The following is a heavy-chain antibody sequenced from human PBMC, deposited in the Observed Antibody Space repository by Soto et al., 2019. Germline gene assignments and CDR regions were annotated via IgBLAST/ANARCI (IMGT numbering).Heavy chain of an antibody. V-gene: IGHV4-59*08. CDR3: ARLGGWSVDF. Sequence: SETLSLTCTVSGGSISSYYWSWIRQPPGKGLDWIGYIYYSGSTSYNPSLKSRVTISVDTSKNQFSLKLSSVTAADTAVYYCARLGGWSVDFWGQGTLLTVSS. CDR2: IYYSGST. CDR1: GGSISSYY. J-gene: IGHJ4*02. D-gene: IGHD3-16*01.